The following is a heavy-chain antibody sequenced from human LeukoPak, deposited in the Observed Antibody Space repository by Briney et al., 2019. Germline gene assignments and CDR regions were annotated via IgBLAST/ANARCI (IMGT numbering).Heavy chain of an antibody. J-gene: IGHJ4*02. CDR1: GFTFSSYW. Sequence: GRSLRLSCAASGFTFSSYWMNWVRQAPGKGLVWVSRIASGGSSTTYADSVKGRFSISRDNAKNTLYLQMNSLRAEDTAVYYCAKDGGLWVSAHWGDSWGRGTLVTVSS. D-gene: IGHD7-27*01. V-gene: IGHV3-74*01. CDR2: IASGGSST. CDR3: AKDGGLWVSAHWGDS.